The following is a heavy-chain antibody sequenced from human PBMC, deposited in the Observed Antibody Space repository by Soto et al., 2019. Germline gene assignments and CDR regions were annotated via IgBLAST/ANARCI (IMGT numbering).Heavy chain of an antibody. J-gene: IGHJ2*01. CDR1: GFTFSSYW. V-gene: IGHV3-7*03. Sequence: GGSLRLSCAASGFTFSSYWMSWVRQAPGKGLEWVANIKQDGSEKYYVDSVKGRFTISRDNAKNSLYLKMNSLRAEDTAVYYCARDELANWESYRGWYFDLWGRGTLVTVSS. CDR3: ARDELANWESYRGWYFDL. D-gene: IGHD7-27*01. CDR2: IKQDGSEK.